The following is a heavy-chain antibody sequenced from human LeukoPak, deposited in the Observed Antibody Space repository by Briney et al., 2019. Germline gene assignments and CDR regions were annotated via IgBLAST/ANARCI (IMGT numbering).Heavy chain of an antibody. D-gene: IGHD6-25*01. CDR2: TWYDGSKE. CDR1: GSTFSSYG. J-gene: IGHJ4*02. Sequence: RSLRLSCAASGSTFSSYGMHWVRQPPGRELEWVALTWYDGSKEYYAASVKARFTISGDNSKNTVDLQMNSLSDEDTAVYYCARSSTESSGWHSYFDCWGQGTLVTVSS. V-gene: IGHV3-33*01. CDR3: ARSSTESSGWHSYFDC.